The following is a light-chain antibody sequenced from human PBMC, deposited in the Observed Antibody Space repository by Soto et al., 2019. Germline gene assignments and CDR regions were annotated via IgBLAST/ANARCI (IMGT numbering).Light chain of an antibody. CDR1: SSNIGSNT. CDR3: AAWDASLNGYV. J-gene: IGLJ1*01. CDR2: NDN. Sequence: QSALTQPPSASGTPGQRVTISCSGSSSNIGSNTVNWYQQLPGTAPKLLIYNDNQRPSGVPDRFSGSKSGTSASLAISGLQSGDEADYACAAWDASLNGYVFGTETKVTVL. V-gene: IGLV1-44*01.